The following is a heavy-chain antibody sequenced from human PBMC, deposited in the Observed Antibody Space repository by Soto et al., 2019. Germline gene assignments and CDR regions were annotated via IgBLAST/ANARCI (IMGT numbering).Heavy chain of an antibody. CDR2: IYYSGST. V-gene: IGHV4-59*01. CDR3: ARVIAVAGTPWFDP. CDR1: GASISSYY. D-gene: IGHD6-19*01. Sequence: SETLSLTGTVSGASISSYYWSWIRQPPGKGLEWIGYIYYSGSTNYNPSLKSRVTISVDTSKNQFSLKLSSVTAADTAVYYCARVIAVAGTPWFDPWGQGTLVTVSS. J-gene: IGHJ5*02.